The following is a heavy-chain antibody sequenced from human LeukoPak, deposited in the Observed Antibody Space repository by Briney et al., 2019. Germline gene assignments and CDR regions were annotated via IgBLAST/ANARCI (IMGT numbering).Heavy chain of an antibody. CDR3: ARGPPYYYDSSGYYDY. CDR2: INPNSGGT. CDR1: GYTFTGYY. Sequence: ASVKVSCKASGYTFTGYYMHWVRQAPGQGLEWMGWINPNSGGTNYAQKFQGWVTMTRDTSISTAYMELSRLRSDDTAVYYCARGPPYYYDSSGYYDYRGQGTLVTVSS. D-gene: IGHD3-22*01. V-gene: IGHV1-2*04. J-gene: IGHJ4*02.